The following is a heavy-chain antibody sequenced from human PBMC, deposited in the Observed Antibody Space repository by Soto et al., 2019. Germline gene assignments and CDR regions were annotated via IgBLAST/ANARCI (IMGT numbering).Heavy chain of an antibody. CDR1: GYTFTSYA. J-gene: IGHJ6*02. V-gene: IGHV1-3*01. CDR3: ARAGLTVTTLVYYYGMDV. D-gene: IGHD4-17*01. CDR2: INAGNGNT. Sequence: QVQLVQSGAEVKKPGASVKVSCKASGYTFTSYAMHWVRQAPGQRLEWMGWINAGNGNTKYSQKFQGRVTITRDTSASTAYMELSSLRSEDTAVYYCARAGLTVTTLVYYYGMDVWGQGTTVTVSS.